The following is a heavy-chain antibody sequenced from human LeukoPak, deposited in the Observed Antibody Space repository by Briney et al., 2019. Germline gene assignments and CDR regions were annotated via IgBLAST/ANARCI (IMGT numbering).Heavy chain of an antibody. CDR3: TRDLKNLGNYYYYGMDV. Sequence: GRSLRLSCTASGFTFGDYAMSWVRQAPGKGLEWVGFIRSKAYGGTTEYAASVKGRFTISRDDSKSIAYLQMNSLKTEDAAMYYCTRDLKNLGNYYYYGMDVWGKGTTVTVSS. CDR2: IRSKAYGGTT. CDR1: GFTFGDYA. J-gene: IGHJ6*04. D-gene: IGHD1-7*01. V-gene: IGHV3-49*04.